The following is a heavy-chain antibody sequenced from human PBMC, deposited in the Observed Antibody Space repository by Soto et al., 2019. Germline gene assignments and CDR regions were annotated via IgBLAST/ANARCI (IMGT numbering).Heavy chain of an antibody. J-gene: IGHJ6*02. CDR2: LYYSGST. CDR1: GGSISSYY. V-gene: IGHV4-59*01. Sequence: PSETLSLTCTVSGGSISSYYWSWIRQPPGKGLEWIGYLYYSGSTNYNPSLKSRVTISADTSKNQFSLKLSSVTAADTAIYYFARSYSFAAPRDHSYYVMDVWGQGTTVTVFS. D-gene: IGHD2-21*01. CDR3: ARSYSFAAPRDHSYYVMDV.